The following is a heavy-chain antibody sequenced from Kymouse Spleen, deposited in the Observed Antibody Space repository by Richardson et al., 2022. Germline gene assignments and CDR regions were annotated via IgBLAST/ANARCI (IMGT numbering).Heavy chain of an antibody. CDR1: GFTFSSYW. J-gene: IGHJ5*02. D-gene: IGHD1-1*01,IGHD1-20*01,IGHD1-7*01. CDR2: IKQDGSEK. V-gene: IGHV3-7*01. CDR3: AREQKDWNHWFDP. Sequence: EVQLVESGGGLVQPGGSLRLSCAASGFTFSSYWMSWVRQAPGKGLEWVANIKQDGSEKYYVDSVKGRFTISRDNAKNSLYLQMNSLRAEDTAVYYCAREQKDWNHWFDPWGQGTLVTVSS.